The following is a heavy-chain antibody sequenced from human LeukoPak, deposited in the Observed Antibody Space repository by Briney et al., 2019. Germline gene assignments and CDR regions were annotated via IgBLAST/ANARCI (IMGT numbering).Heavy chain of an antibody. CDR3: ARLPGMVGTFHY. D-gene: IGHD3-3*01. J-gene: IGHJ4*01. CDR1: GGSISSGGYS. V-gene: IGHV4-30-2*03. CDR2: IYHSGTT. Sequence: PSQTLSLTCAVSGGSISSGGYSWSWIRQPPGKGLEWIGYIYHSGTTYYNSSLKSRVTISVDTSKNQFSLKLSSVTTADTAVYYCARLPGMVGTFHYWGHGTLVTVSS.